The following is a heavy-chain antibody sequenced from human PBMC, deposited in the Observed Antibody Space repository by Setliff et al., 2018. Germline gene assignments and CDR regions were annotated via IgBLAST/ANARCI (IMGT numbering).Heavy chain of an antibody. V-gene: IGHV4-38-2*01. D-gene: IGHD3-22*01. CDR1: GFSISSGYY. CDR2: IHHSGKA. Sequence: KPSETLSLTCAVSGFSISSGYYWGWIRQPPGKGLEWIVNIHHSGKAYYNPSLKSRVTMPVDTSKNHVSLKLSSVTAADTAVYYCARAHTWSLPNDNSGYPGWFDPWGQGTLVTVSS. J-gene: IGHJ5*02. CDR3: ARAHTWSLPNDNSGYPGWFDP.